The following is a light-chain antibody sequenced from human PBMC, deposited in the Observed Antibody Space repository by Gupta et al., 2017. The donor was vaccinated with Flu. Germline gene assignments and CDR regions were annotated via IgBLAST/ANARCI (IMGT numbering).Light chain of an antibody. CDR3: SSYTSSSTYV. J-gene: IGLJ1*01. Sequence: STTISCTGTSSDVGGYNYVSWYQQHPGKAPKLMIYDVSNRPSGVSNRFSGSKSGNTASLTISGLQAEDEADYYCSSYTSSSTYVFGTGTKVTVL. CDR2: DVS. CDR1: SSDVGGYNY. V-gene: IGLV2-14*04.